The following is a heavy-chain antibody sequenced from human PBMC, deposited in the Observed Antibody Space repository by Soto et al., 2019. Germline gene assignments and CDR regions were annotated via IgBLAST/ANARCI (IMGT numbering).Heavy chain of an antibody. V-gene: IGHV3-9*01. Sequence: PGGSLRLSCAASGFTFDDYAMHWVRQAPGKGLEWVSGISWNSGSIAYADSVKGRFTISRDNAKNSLYLQMNTLRPEDTALYYCAKDKGYCSGGSCYSADYWGQGTLVTVSS. CDR1: GFTFDDYA. D-gene: IGHD2-15*01. CDR3: AKDKGYCSGGSCYSADY. J-gene: IGHJ4*02. CDR2: ISWNSGSI.